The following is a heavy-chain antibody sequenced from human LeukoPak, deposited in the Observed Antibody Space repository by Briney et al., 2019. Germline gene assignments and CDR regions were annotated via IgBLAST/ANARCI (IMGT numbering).Heavy chain of an antibody. Sequence: PGGSLRLSCASSGFTFRRYDMNWVRQAPGKGLEWVSFISSSMICIHYADSVQGRFTISRDNARNILYLQMNSLRAEDTAVYYCARVYDVLTGGFDHWGQGALVTVSS. J-gene: IGHJ4*02. V-gene: IGHV3-21*01. CDR1: GFTFRRYD. CDR3: ARVYDVLTGGFDH. CDR2: ISSSMICI. D-gene: IGHD3-9*01.